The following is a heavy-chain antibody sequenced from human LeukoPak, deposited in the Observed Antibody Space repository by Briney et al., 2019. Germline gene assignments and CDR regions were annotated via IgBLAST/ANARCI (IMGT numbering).Heavy chain of an antibody. V-gene: IGHV3-30*02. Sequence: GGSLRLSCAASGFTFSSYGMHWVRQAPGKGLEWVAFIRYDGSNKYYADSVKGRFTISRDNSKNTLYLQMNSLRAEDTALYYCAKEGRIAAAGSSSGGGYYFDYWGQGTLVTVSS. CDR2: IRYDGSNK. J-gene: IGHJ4*02. D-gene: IGHD6-13*01. CDR3: AKEGRIAAAGSSSGGGYYFDY. CDR1: GFTFSSYG.